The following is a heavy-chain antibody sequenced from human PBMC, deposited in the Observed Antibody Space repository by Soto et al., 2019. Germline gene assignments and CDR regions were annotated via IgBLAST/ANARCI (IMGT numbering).Heavy chain of an antibody. D-gene: IGHD3-9*01. V-gene: IGHV3-74*01. CDR3: ARDQGYFDWNFDY. CDR1: GFTFSSYW. Sequence: EVQLVESGGGLVQPGGSLRLSCAASGFTFSSYWMHWVRQAPGKGLVWVSRINSDGSSTSYADSVKGRFTISRDNAKNTLYLQINSLRAEDTAVYYCARDQGYFDWNFDYWGQGTLVTVSS. CDR2: INSDGSST. J-gene: IGHJ4*02.